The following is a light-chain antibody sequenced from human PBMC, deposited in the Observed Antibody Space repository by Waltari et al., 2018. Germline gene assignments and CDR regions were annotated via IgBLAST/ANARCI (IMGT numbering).Light chain of an antibody. CDR2: WAS. Sequence: DIVMTQSPDSLAVSLCERATINCQSRQNLLYNSNNKNYLAWYQQKPRQPPKLPIYWASTRESGVPDRFSGSGSGTDFTLTISSLQAEDVAVYYCQQYYDTPRTFGQGTKLEIK. CDR1: QNLLYNSNNKNY. J-gene: IGKJ2*01. V-gene: IGKV4-1*01. CDR3: QQYYDTPRT.